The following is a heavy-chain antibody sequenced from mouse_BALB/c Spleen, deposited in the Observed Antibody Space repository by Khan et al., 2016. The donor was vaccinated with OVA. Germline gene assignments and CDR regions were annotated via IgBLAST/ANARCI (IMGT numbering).Heavy chain of an antibody. CDR1: GFTFSTYG. CDR3: ARIAYYYNSEGFAY. V-gene: IGHV5-6*01. Sequence: EVVLVESGGDLVKPGGSLKLSCAASGFTFSTYGMSWVRQTPDKRLEWVATISSGGSYPYYPDNVTGRFTISRDNAKNTLYLQMSSLKSEDNAMYYCARIAYYYNSEGFAYWGQGTLVTVSA. J-gene: IGHJ3*01. D-gene: IGHD1-1*01. CDR2: ISSGGSYP.